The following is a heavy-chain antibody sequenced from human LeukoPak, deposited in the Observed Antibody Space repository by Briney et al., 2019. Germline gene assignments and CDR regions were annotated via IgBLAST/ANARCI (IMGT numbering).Heavy chain of an antibody. CDR3: ARGPIQLWIHNAMDV. V-gene: IGHV3-49*04. D-gene: IGHD5-24*01. Sequence: PGRSLRLSCSGSGFTFGDHAMSWVRQAPGKGLEWVGFIRSKAYRGTTEYAASVKGRFSISRDDSASIAYLQMNSLKNEDTAVYYCARGPIQLWIHNAMDVWGQGTTVTVSS. CDR2: IRSKAYRGTT. J-gene: IGHJ6*02. CDR1: GFTFGDHA.